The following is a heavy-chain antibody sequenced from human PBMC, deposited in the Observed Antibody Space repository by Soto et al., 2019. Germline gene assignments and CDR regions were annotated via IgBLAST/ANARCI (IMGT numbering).Heavy chain of an antibody. Sequence: QITVKESGPTLVKPTQTLTLTCTFSGFSLTTTGVGVGWIRQPPGKALEWLALIYREDDKRYSPSLKSRLTITKDTSKNQVVLTMTNMDPVDTGTYYAVVEAWGKPFDVWGLGTMVTVSS. CDR2: IYREDDK. J-gene: IGHJ3*01. V-gene: IGHV2-5*02. CDR3: VVEAWGKPFDV. CDR1: GFSLTTTGVG. D-gene: IGHD3-16*01.